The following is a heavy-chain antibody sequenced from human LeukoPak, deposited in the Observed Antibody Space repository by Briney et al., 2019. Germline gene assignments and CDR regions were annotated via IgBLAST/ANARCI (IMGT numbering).Heavy chain of an antibody. CDR2: INAGNGNT. CDR1: GYTFTSYA. V-gene: IGHV1-3*01. CDR3: ARDPAYYDILTGYYYYYYYMDV. Sequence: ASVKVSCKASGYTFTSYAMHWVRQAPGQRLEWMGWINAGNGNTKYSQEFQGRVTITRDTSASTAYMELSRLRSDDTAVYYCARDPAYYDILTGYYYYYYYMDVWGKGTTVTISS. J-gene: IGHJ6*03. D-gene: IGHD3-9*01.